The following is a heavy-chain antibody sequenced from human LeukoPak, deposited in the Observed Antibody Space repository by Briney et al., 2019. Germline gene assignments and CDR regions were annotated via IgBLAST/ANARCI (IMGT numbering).Heavy chain of an antibody. CDR1: GFTFSSYT. Sequence: GGSLRLSCAASGFTFSSYTMNWVRQPPGKGLEWVSNIGTSSTTIYYADSVKGRFTISRDNSKNTLYLQMNSLRAEDTAVYYCAKGGVYCSGGSCLMEYFDYWGQGTLVTVSS. V-gene: IGHV3-48*01. CDR3: AKGGVYCSGGSCLMEYFDY. D-gene: IGHD2-15*01. J-gene: IGHJ4*02. CDR2: IGTSSTTI.